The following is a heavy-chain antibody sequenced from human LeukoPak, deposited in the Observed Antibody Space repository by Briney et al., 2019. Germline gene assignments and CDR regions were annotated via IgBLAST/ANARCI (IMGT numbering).Heavy chain of an antibody. CDR1: GFTFSSYA. CDR2: ISGSGGST. CDR3: AKDLNEFGHGDTEPGYYYYGMDV. V-gene: IGHV3-23*01. Sequence: GGSLRLSCAASGFTFSSYAMSWVRQAPGKGLEWVSAISGSGGSTYYADSVKGRFTISGDNSKNTLYLRMNSLRAEDTAVYYCAKDLNEFGHGDTEPGYYYYGMDVWGQGTTVTVSS. D-gene: IGHD4-17*01. J-gene: IGHJ6*02.